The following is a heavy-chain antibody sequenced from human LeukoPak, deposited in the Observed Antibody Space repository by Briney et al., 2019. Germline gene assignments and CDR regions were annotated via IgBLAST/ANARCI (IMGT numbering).Heavy chain of an antibody. D-gene: IGHD5-24*01. CDR2: INPSGGST. CDR3: ARDRERWLQLGYFDY. V-gene: IGHV1-46*01. J-gene: IGHJ4*02. CDR1: GYTFTSYY. Sequence: ASVKVSCKASGYTFTSYYMHWVRQAAGQGLEWMGIINPSGGSTSYAQKFQGRVTMTRDTSTRTVYMELSSLRSEDTAVYYCARDRERWLQLGYFDYWGQGTLVTVSS.